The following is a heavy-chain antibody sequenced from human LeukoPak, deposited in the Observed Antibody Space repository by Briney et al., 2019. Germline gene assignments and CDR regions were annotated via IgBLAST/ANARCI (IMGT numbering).Heavy chain of an antibody. CDR3: AREYSSSSGRRAFDI. D-gene: IGHD6-6*01. Sequence: NPSETLSLTCTVSGASISSYHWNWIRQPPGKGLEWIGCISNSGSTNYNPSLKSRVTISLDTSENQFSLKLSSVTAADTAVYYCAREYSSSSGRRAFDIWGQGTMVTVSS. CDR2: ISNSGST. V-gene: IGHV4-4*09. CDR1: GASISSYH. J-gene: IGHJ3*02.